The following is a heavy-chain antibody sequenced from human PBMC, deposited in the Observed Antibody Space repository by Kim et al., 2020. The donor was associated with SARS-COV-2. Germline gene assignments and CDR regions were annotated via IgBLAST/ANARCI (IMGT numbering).Heavy chain of an antibody. J-gene: IGHJ4*02. V-gene: IGHV3-11*06. CDR3: ARDLSIAAAGGRFDY. CDR2: ISSSSSYT. CDR1: GFTFSHYY. D-gene: IGHD6-13*01. Sequence: GGSLRLSCAASGFTFSHYYMSWIRQAPGKGLEWVSYISSSSSYTNYADSVKGRFTISRDNAKNSLYLQMNSLRAEDTAVYYCARDLSIAAAGGRFDYWGQGTLVTVSS.